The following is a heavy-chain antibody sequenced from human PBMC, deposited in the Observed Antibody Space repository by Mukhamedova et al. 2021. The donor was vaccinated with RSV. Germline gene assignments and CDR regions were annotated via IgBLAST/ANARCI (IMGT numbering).Heavy chain of an antibody. V-gene: IGHV3-9*01. D-gene: IGHD5-12*01. Sequence: GISWNSGSIGYADSVKGRFTISRDNAKNSLYLQMNSLRAEDTALYYCAKDMGSGYGTDAFDIWGQGTMVTVSS. J-gene: IGHJ3*02. CDR3: AKDMGSGYGTDAFDI. CDR2: ISWNSGSI.